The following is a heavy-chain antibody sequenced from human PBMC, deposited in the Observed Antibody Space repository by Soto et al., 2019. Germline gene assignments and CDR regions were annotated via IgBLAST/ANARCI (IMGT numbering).Heavy chain of an antibody. CDR2: IWYDGSNK. V-gene: IGHV3-33*01. CDR3: ARDVSSGWYPGFDY. J-gene: IGHJ4*02. D-gene: IGHD6-19*01. Sequence: PGGSLRLSCAASGFTFSSYGMHWVRQAPGKGLEWVAVIWYDGSNKYYADSVKGRFTISRDNSKNTLYLQMNSLRAEDTAVYYCARDVSSGWYPGFDYWGQGTLVTVSS. CDR1: GFTFSSYG.